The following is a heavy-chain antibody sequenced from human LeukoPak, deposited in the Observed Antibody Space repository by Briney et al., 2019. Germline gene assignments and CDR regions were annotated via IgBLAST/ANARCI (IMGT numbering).Heavy chain of an antibody. CDR3: ATGYSSSSFISGYYGMDV. Sequence: SETLSLTCTVSGGSISSYYWSWIRQPPGQGLERIGYIYYSGSTNYNPSPNSPVTISVDTSKNQFYLKLSSVNAADTAVYYCATGYSSSSFISGYYGMDVWGQGTTVTVSS. D-gene: IGHD6-6*01. V-gene: IGHV4-59*01. CDR2: IYYSGST. J-gene: IGHJ6*02. CDR1: GGSISSYY.